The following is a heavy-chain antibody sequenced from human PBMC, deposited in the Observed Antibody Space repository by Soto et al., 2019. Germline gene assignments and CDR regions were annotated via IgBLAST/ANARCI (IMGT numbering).Heavy chain of an antibody. CDR2: IYWNDDK. Sequence: QITVKGSGPTLVKPTQTLTLTCSLSGISLSTSGVGLGWIRQTPGKALEWLALIYWNDDKHYTPSLKSRLTITKDTSKNQAVLTMTNMDPVDTATYYCAHGLATLQVFAFDVWGQGTVVTVSS. V-gene: IGHV2-5*01. CDR3: AHGLATLQVFAFDV. D-gene: IGHD6-6*01. J-gene: IGHJ3*01. CDR1: GISLSTSGVG.